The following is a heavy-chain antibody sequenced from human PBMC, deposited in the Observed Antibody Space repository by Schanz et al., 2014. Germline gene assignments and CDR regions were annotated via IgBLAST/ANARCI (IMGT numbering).Heavy chain of an antibody. J-gene: IGHJ6*02. V-gene: IGHV4-38-2*01. CDR3: ARHWSGRNYDYVRASYRLNGMDV. CDR1: GFTFSSYA. CDR2: IYYSGST. Sequence: VQLLESGGGLVQPGGSLRLSCAVSGFTFSSYAMSWIRQPPGKGLEWIGSIYYSGSTYYNPSLKSRLTISADASKNQISRKLGSVTAPVTTVYYCARHWSGRNYDYVRASYRLNGMDVWGQGTTVTVSS. D-gene: IGHD3-16*02.